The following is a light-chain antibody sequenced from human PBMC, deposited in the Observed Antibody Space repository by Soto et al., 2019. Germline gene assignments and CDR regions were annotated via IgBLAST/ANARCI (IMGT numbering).Light chain of an antibody. CDR2: GTS. V-gene: IGKV3-20*01. CDR3: QHYGSSPPIT. CDR1: QSVSSTF. J-gene: IGKJ3*01. Sequence: EIVLTQSPGTLSLSPGERATLSCRASQSVSSTFLAWYQQKPGQAPRLLIHGTSGRATGIADRFSGSGSGTDFTLTISRLEPEDFAVYYCQHYGSSPPITFGPGTKVDIK.